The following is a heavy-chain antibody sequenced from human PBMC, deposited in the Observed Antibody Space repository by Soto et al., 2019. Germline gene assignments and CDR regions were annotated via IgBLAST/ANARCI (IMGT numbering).Heavy chain of an antibody. J-gene: IGHJ6*02. CDR1: GGTFSSYT. CDR3: ARAPGAHYYGMDV. CDR2: IIPILGIA. V-gene: IGHV1-69*02. Sequence: QVQLVQSGAEVKKPGSSVKVSCKASGGTFSSYTISWVRQAPGQGLEWMGRIIPILGIANYAQKFQGRVTITADKSTSTAYMELSSLRSEDTAVYYCARAPGAHYYGMDVWCQGTTVTVSS.